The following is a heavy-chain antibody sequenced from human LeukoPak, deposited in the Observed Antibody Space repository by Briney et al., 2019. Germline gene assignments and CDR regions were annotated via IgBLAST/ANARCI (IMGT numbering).Heavy chain of an antibody. V-gene: IGHV3-30*03. Sequence: GGSLRLSCSASGFRFSNYGMHWVRQAPGKGLEWVAVISYNGSDKSYADPVKVRFTISRDNSKNALYLQMDSLKTEDTAMYYCAITGGDSSGYIDYWGQGTLVTVSS. D-gene: IGHD3-22*01. CDR2: ISYNGSDK. CDR3: AITGGDSSGYIDY. J-gene: IGHJ4*02. CDR1: GFRFSNYG.